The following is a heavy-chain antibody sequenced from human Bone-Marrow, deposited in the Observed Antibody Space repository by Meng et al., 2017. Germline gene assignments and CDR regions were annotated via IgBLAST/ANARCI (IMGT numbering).Heavy chain of an antibody. CDR1: GGSISSSSYY. D-gene: IGHD3-10*01. V-gene: IGHV4-39*07. Sequence: SETLSLTCTVSGGSISSSSYYWGWIRQPPGKGLEWIGSIYYSGSTYYNPSLKSRVTISVDTSKNQFSLKLSSVTAADTTVYYCARQDYYGSGSSIGPYFDYWGQGTVVTVSS. CDR3: ARQDYYGSGSSIGPYFDY. CDR2: IYYSGST. J-gene: IGHJ4*02.